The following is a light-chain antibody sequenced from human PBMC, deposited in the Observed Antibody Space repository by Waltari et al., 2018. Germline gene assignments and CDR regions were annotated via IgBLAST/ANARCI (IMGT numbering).Light chain of an antibody. Sequence: QSVLTQPPSASGTPGQRVTISCSVAYSNIGSNIVTWYQQLPGTAPKPLIYSNDYRPSGVPDRFSGSKSGTSASLAISGLQSEDEADYYCATWDDRLTGVVFGGGTRVTVL. CDR1: YSNIGSNI. CDR3: ATWDDRLTGVV. J-gene: IGLJ2*01. CDR2: SND. V-gene: IGLV1-44*01.